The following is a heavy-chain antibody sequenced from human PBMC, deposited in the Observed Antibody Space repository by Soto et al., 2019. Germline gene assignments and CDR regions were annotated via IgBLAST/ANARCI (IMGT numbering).Heavy chain of an antibody. Sequence: ASVKVSCKASGYTFTGYYMHWVRQAPGQGLEWMGWINPNSGGTNYAQKFQGWVTMTRDTSISTAYMELSRLRSDDTAVYYCAREGPGGSGSYPQVYFDYWGQGTLVTVSS. V-gene: IGHV1-2*04. J-gene: IGHJ4*02. CDR3: AREGPGGSGSYPQVYFDY. CDR1: GYTFTGYY. CDR2: INPNSGGT. D-gene: IGHD3-10*01.